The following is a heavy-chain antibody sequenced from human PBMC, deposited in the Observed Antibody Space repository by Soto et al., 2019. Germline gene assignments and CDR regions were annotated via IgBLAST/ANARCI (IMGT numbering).Heavy chain of an antibody. CDR3: ARDSAPSDAFDI. V-gene: IGHV1-3*01. CDR2: INAGNGNT. Sequence: AASVKVSCKASGYTFTSYAMHWVRQAPGQRLEWMGWINAGNGNTKYSQKFQGRVTITRDTSASTAYMELSSLRSEDTAVYYCARDSAPSDAFDIWGQGTMVTVSS. J-gene: IGHJ3*02. CDR1: GYTFTSYA.